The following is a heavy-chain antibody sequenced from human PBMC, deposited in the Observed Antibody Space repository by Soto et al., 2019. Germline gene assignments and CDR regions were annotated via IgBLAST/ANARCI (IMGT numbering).Heavy chain of an antibody. CDR3: ARDRGGSHIPYYYGMDV. J-gene: IGHJ6*02. CDR1: GFTFSSYG. CDR2: IWYDGSNK. D-gene: IGHD1-26*01. Sequence: GGSLRLSCAASGFTFSSYGMHWVRQAPGKGLEWVAVIWYDGSNKYYADSVKGRFTISRDNSKNTLYLQMNSLRAEDTAVYYCARDRGGSHIPYYYGMDVWGQGTTVTVSS. V-gene: IGHV3-33*01.